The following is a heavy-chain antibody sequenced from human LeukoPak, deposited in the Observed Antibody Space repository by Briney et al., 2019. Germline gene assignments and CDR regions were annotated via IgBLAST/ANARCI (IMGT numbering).Heavy chain of an antibody. CDR2: IYTSVST. CDR3: AREAVAGTSYYYYYMDV. Sequence: SETLSLTCTVSGGSISSGSYCWSWIRQPAGTGLEWLGRIYTSVSTNYNPSLKSRATISVDTSKKQFTLKLSSLTAEDTAVYYCAREAVAGTSYYYYYMDVWGKGTTVTVSS. V-gene: IGHV4-61*02. J-gene: IGHJ6*03. CDR1: GGSISSGSYC. D-gene: IGHD6-19*01.